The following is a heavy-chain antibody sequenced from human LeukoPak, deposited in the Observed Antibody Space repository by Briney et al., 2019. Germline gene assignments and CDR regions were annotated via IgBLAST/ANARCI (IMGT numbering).Heavy chain of an antibody. CDR3: ARDLPHCSGGSCYASYYFDY. J-gene: IGHJ4*02. D-gene: IGHD2-15*01. CDR1: GYTFTSYY. V-gene: IGHV1-46*01. CDR2: INPSGGST. Sequence: SVKVSCKASGYTFTSYYMHWVRQAPGQGLEWMGIINPSGGSTSYAQTFQGRVTMTRDTSTSTVYMELSSLRSEDTAVYYCARDLPHCSGGSCYASYYFDYWGQGTLDTVSS.